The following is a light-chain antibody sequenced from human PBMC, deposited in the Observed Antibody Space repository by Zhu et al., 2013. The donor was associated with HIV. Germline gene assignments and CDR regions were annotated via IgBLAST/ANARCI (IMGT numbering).Light chain of an antibody. CDR1: QSVTNSY. J-gene: IGKJ1*01. V-gene: IGKV3-20*01. Sequence: EIVLTQSPGTLSLSPGERATLSCRASQSVTNSYLAWYQQKPGQSPRLLIFGASTRATGVPDRFSGSGSATEFTLTIDSLGPDDFATYYCQQYNKYPWTFGQGTRV. CDR2: GAS. CDR3: QQYNKYPWT.